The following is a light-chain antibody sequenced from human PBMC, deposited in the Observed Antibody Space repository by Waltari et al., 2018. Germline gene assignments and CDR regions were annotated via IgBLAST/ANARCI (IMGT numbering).Light chain of an antibody. Sequence: QSVLTQPPSVSGAPGQRVTISCTGSSSNIGAGYDVHWYQQLPGTAPKLLIYGNSNRPSGVPDGFSGSKAGTSASLAITGLQAEDEADYYCQSYDSSLSGTNYVFGTGTKVTVL. CDR2: GNS. J-gene: IGLJ1*01. CDR3: QSYDSSLSGTNYV. CDR1: SSNIGAGYD. V-gene: IGLV1-40*01.